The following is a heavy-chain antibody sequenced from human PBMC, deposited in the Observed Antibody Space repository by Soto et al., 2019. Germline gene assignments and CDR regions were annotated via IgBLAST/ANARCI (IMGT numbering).Heavy chain of an antibody. CDR2: IDPSDSYT. V-gene: IGHV5-10-1*01. Sequence: GESLKISCKGSGYSFTSYWISWVRQMPGKGLEWMGRIDPSDSYTNYSPSFQGHVTISADKSISTAYLQWSSLKASDTAMYYCARTLVFSCSSTSCYTGDYYYYGMDVWGQGTTVTV. CDR1: GYSFTSYW. J-gene: IGHJ6*02. CDR3: ARTLVFSCSSTSCYTGDYYYYGMDV. D-gene: IGHD2-2*02.